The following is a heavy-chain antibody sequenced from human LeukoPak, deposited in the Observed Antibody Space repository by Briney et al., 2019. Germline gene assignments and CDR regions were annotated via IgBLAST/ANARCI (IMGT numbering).Heavy chain of an antibody. Sequence: SGPTLVNPTATLTLTCTVSGFSLSNPRMSVSWIRQPPGKALEWLAHIFSNDEKSYSTSLKSRLTISKDTSKRQVVLTMTNIDPVDTATYYCARSDYDTWSGSSYYFDYWGQGTLVTVSS. CDR1: GFSLSNPRMS. V-gene: IGHV2-26*01. D-gene: IGHD3-3*01. CDR3: ARSDYDTWSGSSYYFDY. CDR2: IFSNDEK. J-gene: IGHJ4*02.